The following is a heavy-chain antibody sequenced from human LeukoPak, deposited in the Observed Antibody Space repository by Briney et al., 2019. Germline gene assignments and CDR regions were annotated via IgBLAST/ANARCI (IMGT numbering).Heavy chain of an antibody. Sequence: SETLSLTCTVSGDSIGSSSYYWAWIRQPPGKGLEWIGSIYYSGSTYYAPSLKSRVTISVETSKNKFSLKVSSVTAADTAVYYCARQTWIELWHFDYWGQGALVTVSS. J-gene: IGHJ4*02. D-gene: IGHD5-18*01. CDR2: IYYSGST. CDR1: GDSIGSSSYY. CDR3: ARQTWIELWHFDY. V-gene: IGHV4-39*01.